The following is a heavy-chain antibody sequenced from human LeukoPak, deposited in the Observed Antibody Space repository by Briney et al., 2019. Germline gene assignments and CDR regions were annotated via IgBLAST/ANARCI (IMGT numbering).Heavy chain of an antibody. J-gene: IGHJ4*02. CDR3: ARVGAAAGYLDY. V-gene: IGHV4-59*01. CDR1: GGSISSYY. Sequence: SETLSLTCTVSGGSISSYYWSWIRQPPGKGLEWIGYIYYSGSTNYNPSLKSRVTISVDTSKNQFSLKLSSVTAADTAVYYCARVGAAAGYLDYWGQGTLVTVSS. CDR2: IYYSGST. D-gene: IGHD6-13*01.